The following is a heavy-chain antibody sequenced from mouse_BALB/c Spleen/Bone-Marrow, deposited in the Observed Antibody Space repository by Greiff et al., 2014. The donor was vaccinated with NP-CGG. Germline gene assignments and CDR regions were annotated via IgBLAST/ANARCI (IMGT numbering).Heavy chain of an antibody. D-gene: IGHD1-2*01. CDR2: INPSNGRT. J-gene: IGHJ2*01. CDR3: ARPYYGPYLDY. CDR1: GYTFTSYW. V-gene: IGHV1S81*02. Sequence: VQLQQSGAELVKPGASVKLSCKAPGYTFTSYWMHWVKQRPGQGLEWIGEINPSNGRTNYNEKFKSKATLTVDKSSSTAYMQLSSLTSEDSAVYYCARPYYGPYLDYWGQGTTLTVSS.